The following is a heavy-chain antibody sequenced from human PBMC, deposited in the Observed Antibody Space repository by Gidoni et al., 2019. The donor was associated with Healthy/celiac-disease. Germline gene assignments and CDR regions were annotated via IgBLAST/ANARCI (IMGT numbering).Heavy chain of an antibody. V-gene: IGHV4-39*01. CDR3: ARHSSLYYDILTGYRDY. D-gene: IGHD3-9*01. CDR2: IYYSGST. Sequence: VKPSETLSLTCTVSGGSISSSSYYWGWIRQPPGKGLEWIGSIYYSGSTYYNPSLKSRVTISVDTSKNQFSLKLSSVTAADTAVYYCARHSSLYYDILTGYRDYWGQGTLVTVSS. J-gene: IGHJ4*02. CDR1: GGSISSSSYY.